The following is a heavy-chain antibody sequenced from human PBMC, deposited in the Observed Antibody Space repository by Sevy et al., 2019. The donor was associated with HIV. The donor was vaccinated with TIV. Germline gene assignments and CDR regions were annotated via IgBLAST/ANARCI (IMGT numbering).Heavy chain of an antibody. CDR2: INHSGSP. CDR1: GGSFSGYY. D-gene: IGHD6-6*01. Sequence: SETLSLTCAVYGGSFSGYYWSWIRQPPGKGLEWIGEINHSGSPNYNPSLKSRVTISVDRSKNQFSLKLSSVTAADTAVYYCASNPPRSQGSMAARLIWFDSWGQGTLVTVSS. V-gene: IGHV4-34*01. J-gene: IGHJ5*01. CDR3: ASNPPRSQGSMAARLIWFDS.